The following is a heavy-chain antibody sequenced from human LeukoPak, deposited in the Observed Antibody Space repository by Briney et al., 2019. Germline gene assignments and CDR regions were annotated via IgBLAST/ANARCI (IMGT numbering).Heavy chain of an antibody. CDR2: MNPNSGNT. CDR1: GYTFTSYG. V-gene: IGHV1-8*01. J-gene: IGHJ6*03. CDR3: ARGQGFYYYYYMDV. Sequence: ASVKVSCKASGYTFTSYGISWVRQAPGQGLEWMGWMNPNSGNTGYAQKFQGRVTMTRNTSISTAYMELSSLRSEDTAVYYCARGQGFYYYYYMDVWGKGTTVTISS.